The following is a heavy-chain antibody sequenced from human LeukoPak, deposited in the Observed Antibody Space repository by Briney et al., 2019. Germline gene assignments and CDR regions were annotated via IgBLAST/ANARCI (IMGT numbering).Heavy chain of an antibody. CDR2: INPNSGGT. CDR3: ATDRGVAVAGLSY. J-gene: IGHJ4*02. CDR1: GYTFTGYY. V-gene: IGHV1-2*04. D-gene: IGHD6-19*01. Sequence: ASVKVSCKASGYTFTGYYMHWVRQAPGRGLEWMGWINPNSGGTNYAQKFQGWVTMTRDTSISTAYMELSRLRSDDTAVYYCATDRGVAVAGLSYWGQGTLVTVSS.